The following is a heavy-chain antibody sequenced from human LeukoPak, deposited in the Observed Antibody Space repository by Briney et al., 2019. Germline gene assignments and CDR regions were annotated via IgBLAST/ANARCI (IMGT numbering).Heavy chain of an antibody. CDR1: GYTFTTYA. V-gene: IGHV7-4-1*02. D-gene: IGHD6-19*01. J-gene: IGHJ4*02. Sequence: ASVKVSCKASGYTFTTYAMNWVRQAPGQGLEWMGWINTNTGNPTYAQGFAGRFVFSLDTSVSTAYLQISSLKAEDTAVYYCARVYNSGWNPFDYWGQGTLVTVSS. CDR2: INTNTGNP. CDR3: ARVYNSGWNPFDY.